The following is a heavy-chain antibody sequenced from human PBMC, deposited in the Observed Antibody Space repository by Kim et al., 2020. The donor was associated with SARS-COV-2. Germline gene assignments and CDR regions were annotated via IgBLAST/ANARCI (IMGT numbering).Heavy chain of an antibody. V-gene: IGHV3-21*01. J-gene: IGHJ4*02. CDR2: ISTSSTYI. CDR1: GFTFSTYS. Sequence: ASGFTFSTYSMTWVRQAPGKGLEWVSSISTSSTYIYYADSVKGRFTISRDNAKNSLYLQMNSLRAEDTAVYYCARIIAAVAGLDYWGQGTLAT. CDR3: ARIIAAVAGLDY. D-gene: IGHD2-15*01.